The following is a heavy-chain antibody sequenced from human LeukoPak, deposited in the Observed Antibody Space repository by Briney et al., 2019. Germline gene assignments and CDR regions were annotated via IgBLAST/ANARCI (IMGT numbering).Heavy chain of an antibody. V-gene: IGHV4-4*08. CDR2: IYASGNT. D-gene: IGHD5-24*01. Sequence: SETLSLTCTVSGGSISSYYWSWIRQPPGKGLEWIGRIYASGNTNYNPSLKSRVTISVDTSNNRFSLILNSVTAADTAVYYCARKQVATSFRDYWGQGTLVTVSS. CDR1: GGSISSYY. J-gene: IGHJ4*02. CDR3: ARKQVATSFRDY.